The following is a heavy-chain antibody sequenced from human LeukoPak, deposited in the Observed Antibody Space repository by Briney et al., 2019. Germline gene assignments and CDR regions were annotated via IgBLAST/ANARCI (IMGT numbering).Heavy chain of an antibody. D-gene: IGHD3-22*01. Sequence: SVKVSCKASGGTFSSYAISWVRQAPGQGLEWMGRIIPIFGTANYAQKFQGRVTITTDESTSTAYMELSSLRSEDTAVYYCARDSHYYDSSGYWFEHWGQGTLVAVSS. CDR3: ARDSHYYDSSGYWFEH. V-gene: IGHV1-69*05. J-gene: IGHJ1*01. CDR1: GGTFSSYA. CDR2: IIPIFGTA.